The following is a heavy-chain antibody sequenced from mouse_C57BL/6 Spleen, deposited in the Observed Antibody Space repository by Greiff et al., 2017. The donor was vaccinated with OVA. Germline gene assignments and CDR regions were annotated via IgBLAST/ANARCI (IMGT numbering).Heavy chain of an antibody. V-gene: IGHV5-4*01. CDR1: GFTFSSYA. CDR2: ISDGGSYT. Sequence: EVQVVESGGGLVKPGGSLKLSCAASGFTFSSYAMYWVRQTPEKRLEWVATISDGGSYTYYPDNVKGRFTISRDNAKNNLYLQMSHLKSEDTAMYYCARDPYGNYVYFDYWGQGTTLTVSS. CDR3: ARDPYGNYVYFDY. D-gene: IGHD2-1*01. J-gene: IGHJ2*01.